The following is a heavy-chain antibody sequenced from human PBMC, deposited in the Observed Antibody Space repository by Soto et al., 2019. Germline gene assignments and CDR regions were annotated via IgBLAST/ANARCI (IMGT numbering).Heavy chain of an antibody. CDR2: IIPIFGTA. V-gene: IGHV1-69*14. J-gene: IGHJ4*02. CDR3: ACGESDYSGYDYGDDY. CDR1: GGTFSSYA. Sequence: QVQLVQSGAEVKKPGSSVKVSCKASGGTFSSYAISWVRQAPGQGLEWMGGIIPIFGTANYAQKFQGRVTITADKSTSTAYMEMRSLRSEDTAVYYCACGESDYSGYDYGDDYWGQGTLVSVSS. D-gene: IGHD5-12*01.